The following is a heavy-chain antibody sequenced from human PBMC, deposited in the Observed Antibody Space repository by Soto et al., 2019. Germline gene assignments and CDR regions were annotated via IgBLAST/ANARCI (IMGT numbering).Heavy chain of an antibody. V-gene: IGHV1-69*01. CDR2: IIPMFRSP. CDR1: GGTFNRNT. D-gene: IGHD4-17*01. J-gene: IGHJ5*02. Sequence: QVQLVQSGAEVKQSGSSVKVSCRASGGTFNRNTISWVRQAPGQGLEWMGGIIPMFRSPSYAQKFQGRVTIIADESTNTVYMEMSSLRSDDTAVYYCAREGGHNYGLGRGHPFDPWGQGTLVTVSS. CDR3: AREGGHNYGLGRGHPFDP.